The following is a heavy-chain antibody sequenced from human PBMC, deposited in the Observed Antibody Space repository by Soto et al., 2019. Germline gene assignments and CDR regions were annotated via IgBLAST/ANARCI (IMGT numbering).Heavy chain of an antibody. D-gene: IGHD1-1*01. CDR2: ISSSGIFT. CDR3: ATNEFSVDY. V-gene: IGHV3-21*04. J-gene: IGHJ4*02. Sequence: EVQLVESGGGLVKPGGSLRLSCAASGFISGYSMIWVRQVPGKGLEWVSHISSSGIFTDYADSVKGRFTISRDNAKNSLYLQMNSLRAEDTAVYYCATNEFSVDYWGQGTLVTVSS. CDR1: GFISGYS.